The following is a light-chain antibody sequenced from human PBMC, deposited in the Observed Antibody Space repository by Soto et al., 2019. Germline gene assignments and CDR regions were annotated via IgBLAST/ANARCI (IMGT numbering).Light chain of an antibody. Sequence: EIEMSQSPSILSASVVDRVTITCRASQSIRSWLAWYQQKPGKAPKLLIYDAYSLESGVPSRFSGSGSETEFTLTISRLQPDDFATYFCHSRAFGQGTRLEI. CDR3: HSRA. V-gene: IGKV1-5*01. CDR1: QSIRSW. J-gene: IGKJ5*01. CDR2: DAY.